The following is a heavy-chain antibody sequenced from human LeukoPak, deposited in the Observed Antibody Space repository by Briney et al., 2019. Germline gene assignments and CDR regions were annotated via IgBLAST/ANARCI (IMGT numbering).Heavy chain of an antibody. D-gene: IGHD6-19*01. J-gene: IGHJ5*02. CDR3: ARGYSSSFTWFGH. CDR1: GFTFSSYS. V-gene: IGHV3-21*01. Sequence: GGSLRLSCAASGFTFSSYSMNWVRQAPGKGLEWVSSISSSSSYIYYADSVKGRFTISRDNAKNSLYLQMNSLRAEDTAVYYCARGYSSSFTWFGHWGRGTLVTASS. CDR2: ISSSSSYI.